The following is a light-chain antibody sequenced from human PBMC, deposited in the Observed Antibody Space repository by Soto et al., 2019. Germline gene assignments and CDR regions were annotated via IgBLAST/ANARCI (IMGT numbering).Light chain of an antibody. V-gene: IGLV2-14*01. Sequence: QSVLTQPASVSGSPGQSITISCTGTSSDIGGYNYVSWYQQHPGKVPKLMIFEVSNRPSGVSYRFSGSKSGNTASLTISGLQAEDEADYYCSSYTGSSTLDVFGTGTKGTVL. CDR3: SSYTGSSTLDV. CDR1: SSDIGGYNY. CDR2: EVS. J-gene: IGLJ1*01.